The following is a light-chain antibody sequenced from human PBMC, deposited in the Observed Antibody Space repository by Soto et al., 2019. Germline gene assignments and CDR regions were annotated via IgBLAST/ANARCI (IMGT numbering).Light chain of an antibody. CDR2: DPS. CDR1: QSVSSY. V-gene: IGKV3-11*01. CDR3: QQRSNWSPS. Sequence: EIVLTQSPATLSLSPGERATLSCRASQSVSSYLAWYQQNPGQPPRLLIYDPSNRAAGIPARFSGRGSGPDSTLTISSLAPEDFAVYYCQQRSNWSPSFGQGTKLEIK. J-gene: IGKJ2*01.